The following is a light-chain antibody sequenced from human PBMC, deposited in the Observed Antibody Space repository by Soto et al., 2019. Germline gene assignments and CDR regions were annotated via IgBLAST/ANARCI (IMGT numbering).Light chain of an antibody. Sequence: QSVLTQPPSASGTPGQTATISCSGYSSNIGNNAVNWYQQIPGTAPRLLISSDNQRPSGVPDRFSGSKSGTSVFLTISGLQSEDEADYYCGAWDDDLRGPVFGGGTKVTVL. CDR2: SDN. CDR1: SSNIGNNA. V-gene: IGLV1-44*01. CDR3: GAWDDDLRGPV. J-gene: IGLJ2*01.